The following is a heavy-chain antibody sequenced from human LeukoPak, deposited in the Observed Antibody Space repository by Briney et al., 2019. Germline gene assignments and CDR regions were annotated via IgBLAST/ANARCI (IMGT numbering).Heavy chain of an antibody. CDR2: IYHSGST. CDR1: GGSISSGGYY. D-gene: IGHD5-24*01. Sequence: SETLSLTCTVSGGSISSGGYYWSWIRQPPGKGLEWIGYIYHSGSTYYNPSLKSRVTISVDTSKNQFSLKLSSVTAADTAVYYCARGDGYNYVDYWGQGTLVTVSS. CDR3: ARGDGYNYVDY. V-gene: IGHV4-30-2*01. J-gene: IGHJ4*02.